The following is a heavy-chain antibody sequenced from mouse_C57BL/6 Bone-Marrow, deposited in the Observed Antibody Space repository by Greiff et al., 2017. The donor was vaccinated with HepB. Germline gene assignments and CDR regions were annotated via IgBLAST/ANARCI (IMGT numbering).Heavy chain of an antibody. V-gene: IGHV3-8*01. CDR2: ISYSGST. J-gene: IGHJ2*01. CDR1: GYSITSDY. Sequence: EVKVVESGPGLAKPSQTLSLTCSVTGYSITSDYWNWIRKFPGNKLEYMGYISYSGSTYYNPSLKSRISITRDTSKNQYYLQLNSVTTEDTATYYCARYPIYYGNHGYFDYWGQGTTLTVSS. CDR3: ARYPIYYGNHGYFDY. D-gene: IGHD2-1*01.